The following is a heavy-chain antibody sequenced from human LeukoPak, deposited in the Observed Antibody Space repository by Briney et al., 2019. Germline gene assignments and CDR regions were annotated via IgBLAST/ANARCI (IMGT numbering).Heavy chain of an antibody. D-gene: IGHD3-10*01. J-gene: IGHJ4*02. CDR1: GYTLTELS. V-gene: IGHV1-24*01. CDR3: ATGVSYGSGSYYPSDY. Sequence: ASVKVSCKVSGYTLTELSMHWVRQAPGKGLEWMGGFDPEDGETIYAQKFQGRVTMTEDTSTDTAYMELSSLRSEDTAVYYCATGVSYGSGSYYPSDYWGQGTLVTVSS. CDR2: FDPEDGET.